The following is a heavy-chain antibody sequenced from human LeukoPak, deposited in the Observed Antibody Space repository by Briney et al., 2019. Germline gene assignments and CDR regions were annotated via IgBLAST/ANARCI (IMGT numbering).Heavy chain of an antibody. CDR3: TTVGAYYYGMAV. CDR2: IKSKTDGGTT. D-gene: IGHD1-26*01. V-gene: IGHV3-15*01. CDR1: GFTFSNAW. J-gene: IGHJ6*02. Sequence: GGSLRLSCAASGFTFSNAWMSWVRQAPGKGLEWVGRIKSKTDGGTTEYAAAVKGRFTSSRDDSKNTLYLQMNSLKAEDTAVYYCTTVGAYYYGMAVWGQGTTVTVSS.